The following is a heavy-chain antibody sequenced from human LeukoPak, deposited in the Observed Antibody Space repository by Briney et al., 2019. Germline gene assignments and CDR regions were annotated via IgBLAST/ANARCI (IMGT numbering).Heavy chain of an antibody. D-gene: IGHD6-6*01. CDR2: ISGSGGST. V-gene: IGHV3-23*01. J-gene: IGHJ6*02. Sequence: GGSLRLSCAASGFTFSSYAMSWVRQAPGKGLEWVSAISGSGGSTYYADSVKGRFTISRDNSKNTLYLQMNSLRAEDTAVYYCAKKEYSSSXXXYGMDVWGQXTTVTVS. CDR3: AKKEYSSSXXXYGMDV. CDR1: GFTFSSYA.